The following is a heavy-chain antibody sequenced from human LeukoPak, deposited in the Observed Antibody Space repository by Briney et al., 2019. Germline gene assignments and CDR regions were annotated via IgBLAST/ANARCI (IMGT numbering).Heavy chain of an antibody. J-gene: IGHJ4*02. V-gene: IGHV3-7*01. CDR1: RFAFSGFW. D-gene: IGHD3-10*01. CDR2: IKEDGSQK. CDR3: ARDQVIMTY. Sequence: GGSLRLSCAASRFAFSGFWMTWVRQAPGKGLEWMANIKEDGSQKNYVDSVKGRFTISRDNAKNSLYLQMNSLRAEDTAVYYCARDQVIMTYWGQGTLVTVSS.